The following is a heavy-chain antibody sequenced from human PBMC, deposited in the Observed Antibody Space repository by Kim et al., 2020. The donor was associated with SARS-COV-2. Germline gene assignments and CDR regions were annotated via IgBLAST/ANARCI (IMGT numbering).Heavy chain of an antibody. Sequence: TYYNPSLKSRVTMSVDRSKNQFSLKLSSVTAADTAVYYCARVSAAQIFDYWGQGTLVTVSS. CDR3: ARVSAAQIFDY. J-gene: IGHJ4*02. V-gene: IGHV4-30-2*01. D-gene: IGHD6-13*01. CDR2: T.